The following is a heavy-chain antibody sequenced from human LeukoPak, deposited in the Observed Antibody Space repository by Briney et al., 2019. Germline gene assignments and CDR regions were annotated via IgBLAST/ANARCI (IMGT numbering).Heavy chain of an antibody. Sequence: GGSLRLSCAASGFTFSSYDMHWVRQAPGKGLEYVSAISSNGGSTYYANSVKGRFTISRDNSKNTLYLQMGSLRAEDTAVYYCARSSYSSSWYTQSFLSDYYMDVWGKGTTVTVSS. J-gene: IGHJ6*03. CDR1: GFTFSSYD. V-gene: IGHV3-64*01. CDR3: ARSSYSSSWYTQSFLSDYYMDV. D-gene: IGHD6-13*01. CDR2: ISSNGGST.